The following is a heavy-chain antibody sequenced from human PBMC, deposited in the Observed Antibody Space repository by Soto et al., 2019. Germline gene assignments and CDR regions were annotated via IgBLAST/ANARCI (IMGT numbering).Heavy chain of an antibody. CDR1: GFTFSSYS. CDR3: ARGGDYPANWFDP. Sequence: GSLSLSCAASGFTFSSYSMGWVRQAPGKGLEWVSAISGSGGSTYYADSVKGRFTISRDNSKNTLYLQMNSLRAEDTAVYYCARGGDYPANWFDPWGQGTLVTVSS. J-gene: IGHJ5*02. D-gene: IGHD2-21*02. CDR2: ISGSGGST. V-gene: IGHV3-23*01.